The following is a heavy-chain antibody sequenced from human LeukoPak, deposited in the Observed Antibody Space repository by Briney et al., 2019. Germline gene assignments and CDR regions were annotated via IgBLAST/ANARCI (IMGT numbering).Heavy chain of an antibody. CDR2: ISWNSASV. CDR1: GFTFDDYG. V-gene: IGHV3-9*01. J-gene: IGHJ4*02. CDR3: AKDYGYSSSWYDY. Sequence: PGGSLRLSCEASGFTFDDYGMHWVRQAPGKGLEWVSTISWNSASVGYVDSVKGRFTISRDNAKKTLYLQMNSLRPEDTALYYCAKDYGYSSSWYDYWGQGTLVTVFS. D-gene: IGHD6-13*01.